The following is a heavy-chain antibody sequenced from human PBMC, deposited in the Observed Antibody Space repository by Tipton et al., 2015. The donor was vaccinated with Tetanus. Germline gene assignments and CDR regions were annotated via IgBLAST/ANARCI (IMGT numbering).Heavy chain of an antibody. V-gene: IGHV3-21*01. D-gene: IGHD1-20*01. CDR1: GFTFSNYW. CDR3: ATGVTFDY. Sequence: SLRLSCAASGFTFSNYWMNWIRRAPGKGLEWVSSISSTTAYIYYTASVKGRFTISRDNAKSSVFLQMNSLRDEDTAVYYCATGVTFDYWGQGALVTVSS. CDR2: ISSTTAYI. J-gene: IGHJ4*02.